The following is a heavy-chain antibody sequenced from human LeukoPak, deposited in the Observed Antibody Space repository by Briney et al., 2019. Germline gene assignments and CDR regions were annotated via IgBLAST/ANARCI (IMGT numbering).Heavy chain of an antibody. CDR2: INPNSGGT. Sequence: ASVKVSCKASGYTFTSYYMHWVRQAPGQGLEWMGWINPNSGGTNYAQKFQGRVTMTRDTSISTAYMELSRLRSDDTAVYYCARGNAVNYYDSSGYSSAGYYWGQGTLVTVSS. J-gene: IGHJ4*02. V-gene: IGHV1-2*02. CDR1: GYTFTSYY. CDR3: ARGNAVNYYDSSGYSSAGYY. D-gene: IGHD3-22*01.